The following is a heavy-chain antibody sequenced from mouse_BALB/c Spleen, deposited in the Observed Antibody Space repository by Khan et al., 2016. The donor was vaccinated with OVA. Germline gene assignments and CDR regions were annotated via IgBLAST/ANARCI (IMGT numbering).Heavy chain of an antibody. CDR3: TIGNYPFYVMDY. D-gene: IGHD2-1*01. V-gene: IGHV1S81*02. CDR2: INPTNGGT. Sequence: QVQLQQSGAELVKPGASVKLSCKASGYTFTRYWMHWVKLRPGQGFEWIGEINPTNGGTNYNEKFKRKATLTVDKSSTTAYMQISSLTSEDSAVYYCTIGNYPFYVMDYWGQGTSVTVSS. CDR1: GYTFTRYW. J-gene: IGHJ4*01.